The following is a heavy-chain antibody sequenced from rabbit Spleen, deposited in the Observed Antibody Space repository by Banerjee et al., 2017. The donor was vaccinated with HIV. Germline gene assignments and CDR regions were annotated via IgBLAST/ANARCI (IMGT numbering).Heavy chain of an antibody. CDR2: IDPVFGIT. Sequence: QEQLVESGGGLDQPGGSLKLSCKASGFDFSSYGMSWVRQTPGKGLEWIGYIDPVFGITYYANWVNGRFSISRENAQNTAFLQMTSLTAADTATYFCARDLDGVIGWNFGWWGPGTLVTVS. D-gene: IGHD1-1*01. CDR1: GFDFSSYG. V-gene: IGHV1S47*01. J-gene: IGHJ4*01. CDR3: ARDLDGVIGWNFGW.